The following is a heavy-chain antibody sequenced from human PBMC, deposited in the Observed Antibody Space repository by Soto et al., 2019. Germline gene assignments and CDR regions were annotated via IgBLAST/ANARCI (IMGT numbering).Heavy chain of an antibody. CDR2: IYYSGTT. Sequence: QVQLQESGPGLVKPSETLSLTCTVSGGSISSGGYYWSWIRQHPGKGLEWIGYIYYSGTTYYNPSLTSRVTISVDTSKNQFSLKLSSVSAADTALYYCARCSLVVVPAPGFDPWGRGTLVTVSS. D-gene: IGHD2-2*01. J-gene: IGHJ5*02. CDR1: GGSISSGGYY. CDR3: ARCSLVVVPAPGFDP. V-gene: IGHV4-31*03.